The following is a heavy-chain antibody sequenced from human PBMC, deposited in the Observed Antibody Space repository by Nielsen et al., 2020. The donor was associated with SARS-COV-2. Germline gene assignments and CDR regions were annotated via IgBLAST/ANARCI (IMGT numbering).Heavy chain of an antibody. J-gene: IGHJ4*02. CDR1: GFTFSSYA. V-gene: IGHV3-30-3*01. CDR3: ARGSGSYYFDY. Sequence: GGSLRLSCTASGFTFSSYAMHWVRQAPGKGLEWVAVISYDGSNKYYADSVKGRFTISRDNSRNTLYLQMNSLRAEDTAVYYCARGSGSYYFDYWGQGTLVTVSS. CDR2: ISYDGSNK. D-gene: IGHD1-26*01.